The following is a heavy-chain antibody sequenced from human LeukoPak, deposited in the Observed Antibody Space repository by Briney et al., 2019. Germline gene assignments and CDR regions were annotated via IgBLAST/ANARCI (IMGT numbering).Heavy chain of an antibody. J-gene: IGHJ6*02. D-gene: IGHD4-11*01. Sequence: PGGSLRLSCAASGFTVSSNYMSWVRQAPGKGLEWVSVIYSGGSTYYADSVKGRFTISRDNSKNTLYLQMNSLRAEDTAVYYCARAHSNCYYYGMDVWGQGTTVTVSS. CDR2: IYSGGST. CDR1: GFTVSSNY. CDR3: ARAHSNCYYYGMDV. V-gene: IGHV3-53*01.